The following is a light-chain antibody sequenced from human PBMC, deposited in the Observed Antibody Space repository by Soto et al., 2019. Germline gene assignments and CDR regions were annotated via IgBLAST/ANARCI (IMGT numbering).Light chain of an antibody. J-gene: IGKJ5*01. V-gene: IGKV1D-12*01. CDR1: QDIVAY. Sequence: DIQVTQSPSSVSASVGDRVTITCRASQDIVAYLAWYQHKPGRAPELLIRAASTLQSGVPSRLSGSGSGTDFTLTINSLQPEDFATYYCQQAYSFPITFGQGTRLEI. CDR2: AAS. CDR3: QQAYSFPIT.